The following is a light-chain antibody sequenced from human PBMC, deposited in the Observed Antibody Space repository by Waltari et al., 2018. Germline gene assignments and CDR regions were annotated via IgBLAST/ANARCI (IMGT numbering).Light chain of an antibody. CDR2: DVA. V-gene: IGLV2-14*03. J-gene: IGLJ1*01. CDR1: SSDIGDSNY. CDR3: SSFTTTNARYI. Sequence: QSALTQPASVSASPGQSTSIPCTGTSSDIGDSNYFPWFQPHPGKVPTLLLYDVAKRPPGVSDRFSGSKSGNTASLTISGLQTEDTADYYCSSFTTTNARYIFGSGTEVTVL.